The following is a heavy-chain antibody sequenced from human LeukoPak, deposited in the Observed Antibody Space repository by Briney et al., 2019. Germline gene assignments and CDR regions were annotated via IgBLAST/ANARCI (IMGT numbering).Heavy chain of an antibody. CDR2: IRYDGSNK. V-gene: IGHV3-30*02. D-gene: IGHD2-15*01. J-gene: IGHJ3*02. Sequence: GGSLRLSCSASGFTFSSYGMHWVRQAPGKGLEWVAFIRYDGSNKYYADSVKGRFTISRDNSKNTLYLQMNSLRAEDTAVYYCVKDADIVVVVAASEAFDIWGQGTMVTVSS. CDR1: GFTFSSYG. CDR3: VKDADIVVVVAASEAFDI.